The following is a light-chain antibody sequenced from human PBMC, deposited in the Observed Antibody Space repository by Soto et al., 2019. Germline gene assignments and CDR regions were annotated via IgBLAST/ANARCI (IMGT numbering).Light chain of an antibody. CDR1: QDISNY. Sequence: IQMTQSPSSLSASVGDRVTITCQASQDISNYLNWYQQKPGKAPNLLIYAASSLQTGVPSRFRGSGSGTDFTLTISSLQPEDFATYYCLQDYNYPQTFGQGTKVDIK. CDR2: AAS. CDR3: LQDYNYPQT. J-gene: IGKJ1*01. V-gene: IGKV1-6*01.